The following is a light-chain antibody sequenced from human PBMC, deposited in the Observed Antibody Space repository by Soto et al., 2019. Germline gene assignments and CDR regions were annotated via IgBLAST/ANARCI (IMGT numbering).Light chain of an antibody. J-gene: IGLJ3*02. Sequence: QSALTQPASVSGSPGQSITISCTGTSSDVGGYNYVSWYQQHPGKAPKLMIYDVSNRPSGVSNRFSGSKSGNTASLTISGLQAEDEDDYYCNSYTSSSTWVFGGGTKLTVL. V-gene: IGLV2-14*01. CDR3: NSYTSSSTWV. CDR2: DVS. CDR1: SSDVGGYNY.